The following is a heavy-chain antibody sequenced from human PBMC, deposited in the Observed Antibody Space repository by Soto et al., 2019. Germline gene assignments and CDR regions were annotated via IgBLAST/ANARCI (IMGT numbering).Heavy chain of an antibody. CDR3: ARSPLGYCTNGVCQRGYYFDY. D-gene: IGHD2-8*01. CDR2: INHSGST. CDR1: GGSFSGYY. J-gene: IGHJ4*02. Sequence: PSETLSLTCAVYGGSFSGYYWSWIRQPPGKGLEWIGEINHSGSTNYNPSLKSRVTISVDTSKNQFSLKLSSVTAADTAVYYCARSPLGYCTNGVCQRGYYFDYWGQGTLVTVSS. V-gene: IGHV4-34*01.